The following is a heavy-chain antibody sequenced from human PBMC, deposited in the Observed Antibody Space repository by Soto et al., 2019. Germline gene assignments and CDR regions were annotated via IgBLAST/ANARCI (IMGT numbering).Heavy chain of an antibody. CDR2: ISNSGGRT. CDR1: GFTFSSYA. D-gene: IGHD6-6*01. CDR3: AKEQVVPTTLFEY. J-gene: IGHJ4*02. V-gene: IGHV3-23*01. Sequence: PGGSLRLSCAASGFTFSSYAMSWVRHAPGKGLEWVSAISNSGGRTYYADSVKGRVTISRDNSKNTLYLQMNGLRAEDTAVYYCAKEQVVPTTLFEYWGLGTLVTVSS.